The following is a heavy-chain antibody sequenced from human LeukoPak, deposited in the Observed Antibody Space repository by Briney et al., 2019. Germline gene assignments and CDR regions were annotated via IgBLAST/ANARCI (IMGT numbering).Heavy chain of an antibody. J-gene: IGHJ5*02. CDR1: GFTFSNYA. D-gene: IGHD6-13*01. CDR2: ISGNGGGT. CDR3: SKAIEQQLLRGPLGS. V-gene: IGHV3-23*01. Sequence: PGRSLRLSCAASGFTFSNYAMSWVRQAPGKGLEWVSVISGNGGGTYYTDSVKGRFTISRDNSKNSLYLQMNSLRAEDTAVYYCSKAIEQQLLRGPLGSWGQGTLVTVSS.